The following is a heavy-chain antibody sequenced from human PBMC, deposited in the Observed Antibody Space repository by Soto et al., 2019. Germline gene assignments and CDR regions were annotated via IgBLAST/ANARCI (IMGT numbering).Heavy chain of an antibody. D-gene: IGHD6-13*01. CDR3: ARSKGSSWYYYYGMDV. J-gene: IGHJ6*02. CDR2: ISYDGSNK. V-gene: IGHV3-30-3*01. Sequence: QVQLVESGGGVVQPGRSLRLSCAASGFTFSSYAMHWVRQAPGKGLEWVAVISYDGSNKYYADSVKGRFTISRDNSKNTLYLQMNSLRAEDTTVYYCARSKGSSWYYYYGMDVWGQGTTVTVSS. CDR1: GFTFSSYA.